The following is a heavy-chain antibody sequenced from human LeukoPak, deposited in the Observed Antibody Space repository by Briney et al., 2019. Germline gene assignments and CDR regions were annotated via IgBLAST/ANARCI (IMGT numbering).Heavy chain of an antibody. D-gene: IGHD2-2*01. CDR3: ARRGYCSSTSCYGYFDY. CDR1: GYSFTSYW. J-gene: IGHJ4*02. Sequence: GESLKISCKGSGYSFTSYWIGWVRQMPGKGLEWMGIIYPGDSGTRYSPSFQGQVTISADKSISTAYLQWSSLKASDTAMYYCARRGYCSSTSCYGYFDYWGQGTLVTVSS. V-gene: IGHV5-51*01. CDR2: IYPGDSGT.